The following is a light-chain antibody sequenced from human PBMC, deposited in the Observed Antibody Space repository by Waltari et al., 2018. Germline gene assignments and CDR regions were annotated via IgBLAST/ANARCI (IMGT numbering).Light chain of an antibody. Sequence: DIQMTQSPSTLSASEGDRVTITCRASHTINNYLAWYQQKPGKAPKLVIYDASSLESGVPSRCSGSGSGTDFTLKISRVEAEDVGVYYCMQGTHWPPKFGQGTKVEMK. CDR2: DAS. CDR1: HTINNY. J-gene: IGKJ1*01. CDR3: MQGTHWPPK. V-gene: IGKV1-5*01.